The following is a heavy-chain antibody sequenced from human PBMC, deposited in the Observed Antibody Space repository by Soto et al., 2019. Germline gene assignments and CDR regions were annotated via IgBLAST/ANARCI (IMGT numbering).Heavy chain of an antibody. CDR3: ATVVAGTRGGYYFDY. D-gene: IGHD6-19*01. CDR2: FDPEDGET. CDR1: GYTLTELS. V-gene: IGHV1-24*01. Sequence: ASVKVSCKVSGYTLTELSMHWVRQAPGKGLGWMGGFDPEDGETIYAQKFQGRVTMTEDTSTDTAYMELSSLRSEDTAVYYCATVVAGTRGGYYFDYWDQGTLVTVSS. J-gene: IGHJ4*02.